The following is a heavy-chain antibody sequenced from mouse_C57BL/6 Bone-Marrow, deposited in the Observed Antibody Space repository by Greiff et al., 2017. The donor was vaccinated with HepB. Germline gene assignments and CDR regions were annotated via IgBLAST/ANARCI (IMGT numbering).Heavy chain of an antibody. D-gene: IGHD2-12*01. CDR1: GFTFSDYG. CDR3: ARTFYSFYFDY. J-gene: IGHJ2*01. CDR2: ISSGSSTI. Sequence: EVKVEESGGGLVKPGGSLKLSCAASGFTFSDYGMHWVRQAPEKGLEWVAYISSGSSTIYYADTVKGRFTISRDNAKNTLFLQMTSLRSEDTAMYYCARTFYSFYFDYWGQGTTLTVSS. V-gene: IGHV5-17*01.